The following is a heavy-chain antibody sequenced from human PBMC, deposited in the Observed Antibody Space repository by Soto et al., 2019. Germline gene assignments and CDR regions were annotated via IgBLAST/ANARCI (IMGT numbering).Heavy chain of an antibody. CDR2: ISHSGST. J-gene: IGHJ4*02. D-gene: IGHD1-26*01. Sequence: SETLSLTCVVSSGSINSSHWWNWVRQPPEKGLEWIGQISHSGSTSYNPSLTSRVTISVDKSKSHFSLNLTSVTAADTAVYYCARAREGFDYWGQGTLVTVSS. CDR3: ARAREGFDY. CDR1: SGSINSSHW. V-gene: IGHV4-4*02.